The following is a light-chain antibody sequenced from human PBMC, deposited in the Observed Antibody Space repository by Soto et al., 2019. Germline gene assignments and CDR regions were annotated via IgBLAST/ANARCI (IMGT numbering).Light chain of an antibody. CDR1: QSVSSSY. CDR2: GAS. J-gene: IGKJ1*01. Sequence: EIVLTQSPGTLSLSPGERATLSCRASQSVSSSYLAWYQQKPGQAPRLLIYGASSRATGIPDRFSGSGSGTDFTLKIRRLEHEDFAVYYCQQYGSSSWTFGQGTKVEIK. V-gene: IGKV3-20*01. CDR3: QQYGSSSWT.